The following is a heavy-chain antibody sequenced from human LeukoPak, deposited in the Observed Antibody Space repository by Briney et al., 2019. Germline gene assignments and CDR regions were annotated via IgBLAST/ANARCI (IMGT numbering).Heavy chain of an antibody. D-gene: IGHD5-24*01. V-gene: IGHV4-39*07. J-gene: IGHJ4*02. CDR3: AREGPEMATEEVVDY. CDR2: IYYSGST. CDR1: GGSISSSSYY. Sequence: PSETLSLTCTVSGGSISSSSYYWGWIRQPPGKGLEWIGSIYYSGSTYYNPSLKSRVTISVDTSKNQFSLKLSPVTAADTAVYYCAREGPEMATEEVVDYWGQGTLVTVSS.